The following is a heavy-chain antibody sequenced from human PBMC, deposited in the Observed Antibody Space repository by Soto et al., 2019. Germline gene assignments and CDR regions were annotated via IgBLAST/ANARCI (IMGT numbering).Heavy chain of an antibody. V-gene: IGHV1-18*01. Sequence: QIQLLQSGAEVKKPGASVKVTCQASGYTFRNFGISWLRQAPGQGPEWMGWITAYNPNANYAQKLQARLTMTADTSTSTAYMELRSLRSDDTAVYYCARENSYFDYCGQGTLVTVSS. CDR1: GYTFRNFG. CDR3: ARENSYFDY. CDR2: ITAYNPNA. J-gene: IGHJ4*02.